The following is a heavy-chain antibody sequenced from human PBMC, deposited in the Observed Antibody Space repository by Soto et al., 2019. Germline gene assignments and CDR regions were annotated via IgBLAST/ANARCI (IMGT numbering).Heavy chain of an antibody. CDR3: ARVPAIWFGEYYYFEY. CDR2: IKQDGREK. D-gene: IGHD3-10*01. Sequence: EVQLVESGGGLVQPGGSLRLSCAASGFTFSSYWMSWVRQAPGKGLEWVANIKQDGREKYYVDSVKGRFTISRDNAKNLLYLQMNSLRAEDTAVYYCARVPAIWFGEYYYFEYWGQGTLVTVSS. J-gene: IGHJ4*02. V-gene: IGHV3-7*01. CDR1: GFTFSSYW.